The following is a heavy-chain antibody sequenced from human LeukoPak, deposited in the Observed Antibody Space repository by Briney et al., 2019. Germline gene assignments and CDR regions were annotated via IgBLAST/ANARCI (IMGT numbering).Heavy chain of an antibody. Sequence: GGSLRLSCAASGFTLSSYAVLWVRQAPGKGLEWVAFISNDGSNEYYGDSVKGRFTISRDSSKNTLYLQMDSLRAEDTADYHCARAMDGGNSDYYFDYWGQGTLVTVSS. D-gene: IGHD4-23*01. V-gene: IGHV3-30*04. CDR2: ISNDGSNE. CDR3: ARAMDGGNSDYYFDY. CDR1: GFTLSSYA. J-gene: IGHJ4*02.